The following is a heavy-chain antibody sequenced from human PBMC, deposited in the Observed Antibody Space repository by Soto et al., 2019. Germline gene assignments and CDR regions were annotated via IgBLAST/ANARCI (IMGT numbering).Heavy chain of an antibody. J-gene: IGHJ6*02. CDR3: ARGGAAAGTGYDYGMDV. CDR2: LIPIFGTA. V-gene: IGHV1-69*13. CDR1: GGPFSSYA. Sequence: SVQGSCKASGGPFSSYANSWVRQAPGQGLEWMGGLIPIFGTANYAQKFQGRVTITADESTSTAYMELSSLRSEDTAGYYCARGGAAAGTGYDYGMDVWGQGTTVTVTS. D-gene: IGHD6-13*01.